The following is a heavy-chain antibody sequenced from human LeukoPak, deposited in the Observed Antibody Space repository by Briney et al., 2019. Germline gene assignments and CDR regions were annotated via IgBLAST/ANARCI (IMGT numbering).Heavy chain of an antibody. J-gene: IGHJ4*02. V-gene: IGHV3-48*03. CDR1: GFTFNTYV. CDR3: TRCAAAAFDY. D-gene: IGHD6-13*01. CDR2: INSGGYTI. Sequence: TGGSLRLSCAASGFTFNTYVMNWVRQAPGKGLEWVSYINSGGYTIYYADSVKGRFSISRDNAKNSLYLQVNSLRAEDTAIYYCTRCAAAAFDYWGQGTLVTVSS.